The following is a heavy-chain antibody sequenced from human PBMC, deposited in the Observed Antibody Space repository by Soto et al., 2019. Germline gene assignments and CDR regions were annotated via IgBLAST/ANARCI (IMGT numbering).Heavy chain of an antibody. CDR3: ARSSMIVVVSKGMDV. J-gene: IGHJ6*02. V-gene: IGHV4-4*02. CDR1: GGSISSSNW. Sequence: QVQLQESGPGLVKPSGTLSLTCAVSGGSISSSNWWSWLRQPPGKGLEWIGEIYHSGSTSYNPSLKSRVTITVDKSKNQFSLKLSSVTAADTAVYYCARSSMIVVVSKGMDVWGQGTTVTVSS. D-gene: IGHD3-22*01. CDR2: IYHSGST.